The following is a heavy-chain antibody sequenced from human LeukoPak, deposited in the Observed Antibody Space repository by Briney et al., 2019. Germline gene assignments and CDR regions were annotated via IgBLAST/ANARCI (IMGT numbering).Heavy chain of an antibody. D-gene: IGHD4/OR15-4a*01. CDR1: GYSFSTYW. Sequence: GESLKISCKGSGYSFSTYWSGWVRQMPGKGLEWMGIIYPGDSDTRYSPSFEGQVTISADKSISTAYLQWSSLKASDTAMYYCARTIDRACDYWGQGTLVTVSS. V-gene: IGHV5-51*01. J-gene: IGHJ4*02. CDR3: ARTIDRACDY. CDR2: IYPGDSDT.